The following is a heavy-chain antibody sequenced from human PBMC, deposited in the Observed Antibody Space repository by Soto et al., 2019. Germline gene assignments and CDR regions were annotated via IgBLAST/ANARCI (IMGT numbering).Heavy chain of an antibody. J-gene: IGHJ4*02. V-gene: IGHV3-74*01. D-gene: IGHD2-2*01. Sequence: WGAAWLTFGDHVMSWVSQAPGKGLVWVSRIKSDGSGTYYADSVKGRFTVSRDNAKNSLYLQMNSLSVEDTAVYYCPRLVERQCINQWGQGTLVTVSS. CDR3: PRLVERQCINQ. CDR2: IKSDGSGT. CDR1: WLTFGDHV.